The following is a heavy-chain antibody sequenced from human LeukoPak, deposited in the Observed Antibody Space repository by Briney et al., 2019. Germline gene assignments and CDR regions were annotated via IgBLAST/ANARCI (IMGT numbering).Heavy chain of an antibody. CDR1: GFTFSSYA. CDR2: ISGSGDRT. D-gene: IGHD2-15*01. V-gene: IGHV3-23*01. Sequence: GGSLRLSCAASGFTFSSYAMSWVRQGPGKGLEWVSGISGSGDRTLYADSVKGRFTISRDNPKNTLYLQMNSLRAEDTAVYYCAKDRGAQGHCSGGNCCCDYWGQGTLVTVSS. J-gene: IGHJ4*02. CDR3: AKDRGAQGHCSGGNCCCDY.